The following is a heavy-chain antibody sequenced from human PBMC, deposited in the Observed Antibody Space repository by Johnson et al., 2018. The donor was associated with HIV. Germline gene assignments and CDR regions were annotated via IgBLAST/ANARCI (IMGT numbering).Heavy chain of an antibody. CDR3: ARCSLAYCGGYCYFDAFDM. D-gene: IGHD2-21*02. CDR2: IGNDGSNK. J-gene: IGHJ3*02. CDR1: GFTFSNYG. Sequence: QVQLVESGGGVVHPGESLRLSCAASGFTFSNYGMHWVRQAPGKGLEWVAFIGNDGSNKKYADSVKGRFTISRDNSKNTLYLQMNSLRAEDTAVYYCARCSLAYCGGYCYFDAFDMWGQGTMVTVSS. V-gene: IGHV3-30*02.